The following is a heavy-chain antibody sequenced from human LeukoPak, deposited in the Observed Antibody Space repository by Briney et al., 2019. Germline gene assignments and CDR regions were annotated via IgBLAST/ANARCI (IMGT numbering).Heavy chain of an antibody. CDR1: GGSISSGSYY. J-gene: IGHJ5*02. CDR2: SYTSRSI. Sequence: SETLSLTSTVSGGSISSGSYYWSWIRQPAGKGLEYIGHSYTSRSINYNPSLKSRVTISVSTSKKQFSLRLRSVTAADTAVYYCARGLAGWGYNWFDPWGQGTLVTVSS. CDR3: ARGLAGWGYNWFDP. D-gene: IGHD6-19*01. V-gene: IGHV4-61*09.